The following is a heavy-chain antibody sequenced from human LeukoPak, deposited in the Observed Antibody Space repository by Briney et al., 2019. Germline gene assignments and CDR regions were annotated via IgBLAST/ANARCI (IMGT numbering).Heavy chain of an antibody. J-gene: IGHJ4*02. CDR3: AKHGFGVFEGY. Sequence: PGGSLRLSCAASGFTFSSYGMYWVRQAPGKGLEWVAFTRYDGSNKYYADSVKGRFTISRDNSKNTLYLQMNSLRAEDTAVYYCAKHGFGVFEGYWGQGTLVTVSS. CDR1: GFTFSSYG. D-gene: IGHD3-10*01. CDR2: TRYDGSNK. V-gene: IGHV3-30*02.